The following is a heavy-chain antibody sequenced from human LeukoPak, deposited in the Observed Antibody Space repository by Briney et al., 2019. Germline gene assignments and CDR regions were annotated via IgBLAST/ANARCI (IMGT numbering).Heavy chain of an antibody. CDR2: ISYSSETT. CDR3: ARQGPEDYGGNPGDFDY. Sequence: GGSLRLSCEASGFTFSSYSLTWVRRAPGKGLEWVSYISYSSETTSYADSVKGRFTSSRDYAKKSLYLQMNSLRAEDTAVYYCARQGPEDYGGNPGDFDYWGQGTLVTVSS. J-gene: IGHJ4*02. D-gene: IGHD4-23*01. V-gene: IGHV3-48*04. CDR1: GFTFSSYS.